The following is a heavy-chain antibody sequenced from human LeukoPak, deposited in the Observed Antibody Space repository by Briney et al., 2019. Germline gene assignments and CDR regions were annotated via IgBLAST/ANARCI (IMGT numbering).Heavy chain of an antibody. V-gene: IGHV7-4-1*02. CDR2: INTNTGNP. CDR1: GYTFSNNA. CDR3: ARVSGDSGSFEAFDY. D-gene: IGHD3-10*01. J-gene: IGHJ4*02. Sequence: GASVKVSCKASGYTFSNNAMNWVRQAPGQGLEWMGWINTNTGNPTYAQGFTGRFVFSLDTSVSTAYLQISNLKAEDTAVYYCARVSGDSGSFEAFDYWGQGTLVTVSS.